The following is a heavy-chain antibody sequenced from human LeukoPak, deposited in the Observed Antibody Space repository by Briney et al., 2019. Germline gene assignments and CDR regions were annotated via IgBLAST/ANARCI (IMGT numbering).Heavy chain of an antibody. J-gene: IGHJ4*02. Sequence: PSETLSLTXAVYGGSFSGYYWSWIRQPPGKGLEWIGEINHSGSTNYNPSLKRRVTISVDTSKNQFSLKLSSVTAADTAVYYCARGPAPKPPYYYGSGRSNYFDYWGQGTLVTVSS. D-gene: IGHD3-10*01. V-gene: IGHV4-34*01. CDR1: GGSFSGYY. CDR2: INHSGST. CDR3: ARGPAPKPPYYYGSGRSNYFDY.